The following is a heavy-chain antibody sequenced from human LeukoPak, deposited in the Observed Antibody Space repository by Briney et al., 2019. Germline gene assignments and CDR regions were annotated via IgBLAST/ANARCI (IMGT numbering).Heavy chain of an antibody. V-gene: IGHV4-39*01. Sequence: SETLSLTCTVSGGSISGSSYYWGWIRQPPGKGLEWIGSIYYSGSTYYNPSLKSRVTISVDTSKNQFSLKLSSVTAADTAVYYCARRGAVAGRYFDYWGQGTLVTVSS. J-gene: IGHJ4*02. CDR1: GGSISGSSYY. CDR2: IYYSGST. CDR3: ARRGAVAGRYFDY. D-gene: IGHD6-19*01.